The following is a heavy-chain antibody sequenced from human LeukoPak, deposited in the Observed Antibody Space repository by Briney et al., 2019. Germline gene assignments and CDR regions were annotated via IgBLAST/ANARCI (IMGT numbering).Heavy chain of an antibody. D-gene: IGHD1-1*01. Sequence: TPSETLSLTCTVSGGSISSSSYYWGWIRQPPGKGLEWIGEIYHSGSTNYNPSLKSRVTISVDKSKNQFSLKLSSVTAADTAVYYCARRKGYVGWFDPWGQGTLVTVSS. CDR1: GGSISSSSYY. V-gene: IGHV4-39*07. J-gene: IGHJ5*02. CDR3: ARRKGYVGWFDP. CDR2: IYHSGST.